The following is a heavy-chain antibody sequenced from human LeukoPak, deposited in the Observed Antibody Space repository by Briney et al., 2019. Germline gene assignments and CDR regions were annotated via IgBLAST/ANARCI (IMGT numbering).Heavy chain of an antibody. CDR1: GFTFGSYG. V-gene: IGHV3-30*02. CDR2: IRSDGSNK. D-gene: IGHD2-15*01. Sequence: GGSLRLSCAASGFTFGSYGMHWVRQAPGKGLEWVTFIRSDGSNKYYADSVKGRFTISRDNSKNTLYLQMNSLRAEDTAVYYCAKVSHERGYCAGWGQGTLVTVSS. CDR3: AKVSHERGYCAG. J-gene: IGHJ4*02.